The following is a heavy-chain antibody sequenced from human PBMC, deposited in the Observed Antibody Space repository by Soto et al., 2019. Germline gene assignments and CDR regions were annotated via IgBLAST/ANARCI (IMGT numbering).Heavy chain of an antibody. V-gene: IGHV3-48*01. D-gene: IGHD6-19*01. J-gene: IGHJ4*02. CDR3: ARERGSGWTFDY. Sequence: GGSLRLSCAAAGFTFSTYSMDWVRQAPGKGLEWVSSISSSSTIYYADSVKGRFTISRDNVQNSLYLQMHSLRAEDTAVYYCARERGSGWTFDYWGQGTLVTVSS. CDR1: GFTFSTYS. CDR2: ISSSSTI.